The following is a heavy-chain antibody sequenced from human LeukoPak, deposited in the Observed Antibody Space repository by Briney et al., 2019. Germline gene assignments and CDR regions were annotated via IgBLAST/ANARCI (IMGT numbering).Heavy chain of an antibody. CDR2: ISSSTSTM. D-gene: IGHD4-17*01. CDR1: GFTLSSYT. J-gene: IGHJ4*02. V-gene: IGHV3-48*01. CDR3: ARDYYGDYYFDY. Sequence: GGSLRLSCAASGFTLSSYTMNWVRQAPGKRLEWVSSISSSTSTMHYADSVKGRFTIFRDNAKNSLYLQMNSLRAEDTAVYFCARDYYGDYYFDYWGQGTLVTVSS.